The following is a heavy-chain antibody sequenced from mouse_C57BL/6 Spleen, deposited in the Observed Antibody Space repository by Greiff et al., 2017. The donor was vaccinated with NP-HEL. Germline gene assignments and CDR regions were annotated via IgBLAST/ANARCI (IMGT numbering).Heavy chain of an antibody. CDR2: ISYDGSN. CDR3: ARDWNDYTPFDY. V-gene: IGHV3-6*01. D-gene: IGHD2-4*01. Sequence: EVKLMESGPGLVKPSQSLSLTCSVTGYSITSGYYWNWIRQFPGNKLEWMGYISYDGSNNYNPSLKNRISITRDTSKNQFFLKLNSVTTEDTATYYCARDWNDYTPFDYWGQGTTLTVSS. CDR1: GYSITSGYY. J-gene: IGHJ2*01.